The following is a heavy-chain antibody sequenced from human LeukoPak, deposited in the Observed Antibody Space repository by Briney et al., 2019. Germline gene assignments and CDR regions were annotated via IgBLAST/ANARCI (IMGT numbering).Heavy chain of an antibody. Sequence: ASVKVSCKASGYTLTSYHMHWVRQAPGQGLEWMGMINPSGGSTSYAQRFQGRVTLTRDTSTSTVYMQLSSLRSEDTAVYYCARDYCGGDCYCDYWGQGTLVTVSS. V-gene: IGHV1-46*01. CDR1: GYTLTSYH. D-gene: IGHD2-21*02. J-gene: IGHJ4*02. CDR2: INPSGGST. CDR3: ARDYCGGDCYCDY.